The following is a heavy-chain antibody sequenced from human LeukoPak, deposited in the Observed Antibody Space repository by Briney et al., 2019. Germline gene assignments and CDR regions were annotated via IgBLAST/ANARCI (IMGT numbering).Heavy chain of an antibody. D-gene: IGHD4-11*01. V-gene: IGHV4-59*01. Sequence: SETLSLTCSVSGGSISSYYWSWIRQPPGRGLEWIGYIYYSGRTSYNPSLKSQVTISVDTSKNQFSLRLSSVTAADTAVYFCARGRVSSSTWHSTYYYYFYMDVWGKGTTVTVSS. J-gene: IGHJ6*03. CDR1: GGSISSYY. CDR2: IYYSGRT. CDR3: ARGRVSSSTWHSTYYYYFYMDV.